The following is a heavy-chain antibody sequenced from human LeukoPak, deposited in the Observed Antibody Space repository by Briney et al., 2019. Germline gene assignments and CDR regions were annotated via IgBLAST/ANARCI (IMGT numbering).Heavy chain of an antibody. J-gene: IGHJ4*02. D-gene: IGHD6-13*01. V-gene: IGHV1-18*01. CDR2: ISAYNGNT. CDR1: GYTFTSYG. CDR3: ARDQQQLVQIPFDY. Sequence: ASVKVSCKASGYTFTSYGISWVRQAPGQGLEWMGWISAYNGNTNYAQKLQGRVTMTRDMSTSTVYMELSSLRSEDTAVYYCARDQQQLVQIPFDYWGQGTLVTVSS.